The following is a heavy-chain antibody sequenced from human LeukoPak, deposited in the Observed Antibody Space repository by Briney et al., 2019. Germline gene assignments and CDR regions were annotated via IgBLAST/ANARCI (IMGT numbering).Heavy chain of an antibody. V-gene: IGHV3-66*01. CDR1: GFAVSNNY. J-gene: IGHJ4*02. Sequence: HTGGSLRLSCAASGFAVSNNYMGWVRQAPAKGLEWVSVIYSVGSTYYADSVRGRFTISRDNSKNMLYLQMNSLRNEDTAVYYCAGSLAYCGGDCRLGDYWGQGTLVTVSS. CDR2: IYSVGST. CDR3: AGSLAYCGGDCRLGDY. D-gene: IGHD2-21*02.